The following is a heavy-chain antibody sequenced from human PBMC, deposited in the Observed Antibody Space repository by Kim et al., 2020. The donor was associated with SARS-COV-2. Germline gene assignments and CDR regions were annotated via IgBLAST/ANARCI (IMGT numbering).Heavy chain of an antibody. D-gene: IGHD1-26*01. V-gene: IGHV1-24*01. CDR3: TTGIRWAPYFDY. J-gene: IGHJ4*02. Sequence: IYAQKFQGRVTMTEDTSTDTAYMELSSLRSEDTAVYYCTTGIRWAPYFDYWGQGTLVTVSS.